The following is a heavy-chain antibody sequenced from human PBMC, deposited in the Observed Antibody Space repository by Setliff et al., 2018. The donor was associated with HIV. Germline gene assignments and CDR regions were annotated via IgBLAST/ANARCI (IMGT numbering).Heavy chain of an antibody. D-gene: IGHD3-10*01. Sequence: ASVKVSCKISGYTLSELSMHWVRQAPGKGLEWMVGFNPEEGKTIYAQKFQGRVTMTEDTSTDTAFMDLDNLRSEDTAVYYCAASISSRHYYGSALWGRGTLVTVSS. CDR2: FNPEEGKT. CDR1: GYTLSELS. CDR3: AASISSRHYYGSAL. V-gene: IGHV1-24*01. J-gene: IGHJ2*01.